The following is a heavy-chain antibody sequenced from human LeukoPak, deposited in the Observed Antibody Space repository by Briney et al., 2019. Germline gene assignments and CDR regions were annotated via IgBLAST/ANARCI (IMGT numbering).Heavy chain of an antibody. CDR3: GSCLAYCRETSLGNDAFDI. J-gene: IGHJ3*02. CDR1: GDSVSSNSAA. D-gene: IGHD2-21*01. Sequence: SQTLSLTCAISGDSVSSNSAAWNWIRQSPSRGLEWLGRTYYRSKWYNDYAVSVKSRITINPDTSKNQFSLQLNSVTPEDTAVYYCGSCLAYCRETSLGNDAFDIWGQGTKVTVSS. CDR2: TYYRSKWYN. V-gene: IGHV6-1*01.